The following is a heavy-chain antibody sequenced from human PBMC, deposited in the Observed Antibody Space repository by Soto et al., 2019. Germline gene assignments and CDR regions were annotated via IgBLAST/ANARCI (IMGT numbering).Heavy chain of an antibody. CDR3: AKDLVALYYYYGMDV. Sequence: EVQLLESGGGLVQPGGSLRLSCAASGFTFSSYAMSWVRQAPGKGLEWVSAISGSGGSTYYADPVKGRFTISRDNSKNTLYLQMNSLRAEDTAVYYCAKDLVALYYYYGMDVWGQGTTVTVSS. J-gene: IGHJ6*02. D-gene: IGHD2-15*01. CDR1: GFTFSSYA. V-gene: IGHV3-23*01. CDR2: ISGSGGST.